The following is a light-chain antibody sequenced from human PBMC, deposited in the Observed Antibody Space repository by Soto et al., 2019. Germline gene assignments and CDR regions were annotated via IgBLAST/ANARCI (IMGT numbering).Light chain of an antibody. J-gene: IGKJ1*01. CDR3: QHYNIYWT. CDR1: ENINSW. Sequence: DIQMTQSPSTLSASIGDRVTITCRASENINSWLAWYQQKPGKAPKLLIYKASSLESGVPSRFSGSGSGTEFTLTISSLQPDDFATYYCQHYNIYWTFGQGTKVEIK. V-gene: IGKV1-5*03. CDR2: KAS.